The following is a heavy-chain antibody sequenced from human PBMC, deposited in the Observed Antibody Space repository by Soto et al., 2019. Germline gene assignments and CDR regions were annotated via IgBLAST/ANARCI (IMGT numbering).Heavy chain of an antibody. Sequence: PSSTXSLTWSFGVYSSSISHSCTCFRQPPEKGRVWIGEIHHSGHTNYNPSLKGRVEISVDKPKSKFSLRVSSVTAADTAVYYCAKDTMLEAARRGLVVWGQGPTVNVYS. CDR1: VYSSSISHS. D-gene: IGHD6-13*01. J-gene: IGHJ6*01. CDR2: IHHSGHT. CDR3: AKDTMLEAARRGLVV. V-gene: IGHV4-4*02.